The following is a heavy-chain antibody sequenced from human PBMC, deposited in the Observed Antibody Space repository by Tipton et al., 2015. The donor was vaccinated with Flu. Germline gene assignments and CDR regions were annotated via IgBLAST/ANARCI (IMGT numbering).Heavy chain of an antibody. CDR1: GLPFSDYY. CDR3: ARRDYSNYVSEPKNWFDP. D-gene: IGHD4-11*01. Sequence: TLSLTCAVYGLPFSDYYWSWIRQSPGKGLQWIGEINHGGGTNYNPSLKSRVTISADTSKNQFSLRLSSVTAADTAVYYCARRDYSNYVSEPKNWFDPWGQGTLVTVSS. V-gene: IGHV4-34*01. CDR2: INHGGGT. J-gene: IGHJ5*02.